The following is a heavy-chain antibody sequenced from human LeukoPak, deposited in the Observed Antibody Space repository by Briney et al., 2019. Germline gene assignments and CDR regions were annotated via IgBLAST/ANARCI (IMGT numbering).Heavy chain of an antibody. CDR1: GGSISGYY. Sequence: SETLSLTCTVSGGSISGYYWSWIRQSPGKGLEWIGYIYYSGSTNYNPSLKSRVTILVDTSKNQFSLKLSSVTAADTAVYYCARWFYDSSGYYSYEYWGQGTLDTVSS. D-gene: IGHD3-22*01. CDR3: ARWFYDSSGYYSYEY. CDR2: IYYSGST. V-gene: IGHV4-59*01. J-gene: IGHJ4*02.